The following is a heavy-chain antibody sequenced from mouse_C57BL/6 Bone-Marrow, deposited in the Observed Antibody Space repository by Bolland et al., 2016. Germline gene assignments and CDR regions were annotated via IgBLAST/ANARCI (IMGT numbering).Heavy chain of an antibody. V-gene: IGHV1-72*01. Sequence: NSGGTKYNEKFKSKATLTVDKPSSTAYMQLSSLTSEDSAVYYCARWGAGTGMAYWGQGTLV. CDR2: NSGGT. D-gene: IGHD3-3*01. J-gene: IGHJ3*01. CDR3: ARWGAGTGMAY.